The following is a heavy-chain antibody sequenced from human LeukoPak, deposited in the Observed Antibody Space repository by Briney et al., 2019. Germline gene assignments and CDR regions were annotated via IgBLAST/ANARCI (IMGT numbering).Heavy chain of an antibody. CDR3: AREGYSTGWYFFDN. V-gene: IGHV3-74*03. Sequence: PGRSLRLSCEADGFSLNSYWMHSVRQDPGEGPVWVSRISVDGRSTAYADSVKVQFTISRDNAKNTLYLGMNSLRADDTAVYYCAREGYSTGWYFFDNWGRGTRVTVSS. CDR2: ISVDGRST. J-gene: IGHJ4*02. CDR1: GFSLNSYW. D-gene: IGHD6-13*01.